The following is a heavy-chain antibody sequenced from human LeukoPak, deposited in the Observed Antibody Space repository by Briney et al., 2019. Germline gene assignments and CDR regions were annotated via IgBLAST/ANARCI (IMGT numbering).Heavy chain of an antibody. Sequence: GGSLRLSCEASGFPSRSYAMHWVRQAPSKGLEWVAVISFDGTNKKYADSVKGRFTISRDSSKNSVYLQMNSLKFEDTAVYFCARERGAGLLWFGEFTHWGQGILVSVSS. D-gene: IGHD3-10*01. CDR1: GFPSRSYA. V-gene: IGHV3-30-3*01. J-gene: IGHJ4*02. CDR2: ISFDGTNK. CDR3: ARERGAGLLWFGEFTH.